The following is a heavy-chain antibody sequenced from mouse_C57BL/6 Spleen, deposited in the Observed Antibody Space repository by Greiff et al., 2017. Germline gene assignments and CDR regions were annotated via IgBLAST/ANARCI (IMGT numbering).Heavy chain of an antibody. V-gene: IGHV1-5*01. CDR3: TRAARDYGSCYWCFDV. D-gene: IGHD1-1*01. Sequence: VQLQQSGTVLARPGASVKMSCKTSGYTFTSYWMHWVKQRPGQGLEWIGAIYPGNSDTSYNQKFKGKAKLSAVTSASTAYMELSSLTNEDSAVYYCTRAARDYGSCYWCFDVWGKGTTVTVSS. J-gene: IGHJ1*03. CDR1: GYTFTSYW. CDR2: IYPGNSDT.